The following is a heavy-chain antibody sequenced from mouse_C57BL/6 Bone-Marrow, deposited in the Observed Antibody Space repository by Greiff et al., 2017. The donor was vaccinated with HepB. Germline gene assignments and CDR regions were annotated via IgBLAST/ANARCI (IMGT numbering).Heavy chain of an antibody. J-gene: IGHJ2*01. CDR2: IYPGDGDT. CDR1: GYAFSSSW. CDR3: ARRITTVVAPFDY. D-gene: IGHD1-1*01. Sequence: VQRVESGPELVKPGASVKISCKASGYAFSSSWMNWVKQRPGKGLEWIGRIYPGDGDTNYNGKFKGKATLTADKSSSTAYMQLSSLTSEDSAVYFCARRITTVVAPFDYWGQGTTLTVSS. V-gene: IGHV1-82*01.